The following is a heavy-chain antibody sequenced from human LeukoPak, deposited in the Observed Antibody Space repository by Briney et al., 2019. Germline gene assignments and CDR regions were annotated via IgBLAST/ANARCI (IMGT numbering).Heavy chain of an antibody. CDR2: IYSGGTT. D-gene: IGHD3-10*01. CDR1: GFTVSSNY. Sequence: GGSLRLSCAASGFTVSSNYMTWVRQAPGKGLEWVSVIYSGGTTYYADSVKGRFTISRDNSKNTLYLQMNSLRADDTAVYYCAREGYYGSGSFDAFDIWGQGTMVTVSS. V-gene: IGHV3-53*01. J-gene: IGHJ3*02. CDR3: AREGYYGSGSFDAFDI.